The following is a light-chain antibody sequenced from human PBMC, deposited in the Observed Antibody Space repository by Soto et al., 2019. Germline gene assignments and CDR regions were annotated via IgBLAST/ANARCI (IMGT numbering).Light chain of an antibody. CDR2: DVS. V-gene: IGLV2-11*03. J-gene: IGLJ1*01. Sequence: NSSDVGAYNHVSWYQQHPAKAPNPMIYDVSKRPSGVPDRFSGSKSGNTASLTISGLQAEDEGDYYCCSYTNSAYVFGTGTKVTVL. CDR1: SSDVGAYNH. CDR3: CSYTNSAYV.